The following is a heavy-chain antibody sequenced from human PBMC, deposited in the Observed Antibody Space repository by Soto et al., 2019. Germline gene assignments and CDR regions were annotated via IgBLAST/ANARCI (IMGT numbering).Heavy chain of an antibody. V-gene: IGHV3-23*04. Sequence: EVQLVESGGGFVQPGESLRLSCAASGFTFSLSAMSWVRQAPGRGLEWVSSISGGGSSTDYAESVKGRFTISRDNSKNTVHLQMISLRAEDTAVYYCSKGPEYDILTGCDCWGQGALVTVSS. D-gene: IGHD3-9*01. J-gene: IGHJ4*02. CDR1: GFTFSLSA. CDR2: ISGGGSST. CDR3: SKGPEYDILTGCDC.